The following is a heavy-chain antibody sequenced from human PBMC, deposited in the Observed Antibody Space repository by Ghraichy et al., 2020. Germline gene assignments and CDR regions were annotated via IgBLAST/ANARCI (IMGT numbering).Heavy chain of an antibody. CDR2: IYHSGRT. D-gene: IGHD3-3*01. CDR1: GFSISSGYY. J-gene: IGHJ4*02. Sequence: SETLSLTCTVSGFSISSGYYWGWIRQPPGKGLEWIGSIYHSGRTYYNPSLKSRVTISVDTSKNQFSLKLNSVTAADTAVYYCARDLTLGITIFGVVDYWGQGTLVTVSS. CDR3: ARDLTLGITIFGVVDY. V-gene: IGHV4-38-2*02.